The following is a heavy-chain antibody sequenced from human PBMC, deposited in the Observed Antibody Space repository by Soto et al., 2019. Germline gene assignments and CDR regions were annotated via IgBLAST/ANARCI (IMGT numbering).Heavy chain of an antibody. Sequence: PGGSLRLSCAASGFTFSSYWKHWVRQAPGKGLVWVSRINSDGSSTSYADSVKGRCTISRDNAKNTLYLQMNSLRAEDTAVYYCAREDIVVVPAATGFYNWLDPWGQGTLVTVSS. V-gene: IGHV3-74*01. CDR3: AREDIVVVPAATGFYNWLDP. CDR2: INSDGSST. D-gene: IGHD2-2*01. J-gene: IGHJ5*02. CDR1: GFTFSSYW.